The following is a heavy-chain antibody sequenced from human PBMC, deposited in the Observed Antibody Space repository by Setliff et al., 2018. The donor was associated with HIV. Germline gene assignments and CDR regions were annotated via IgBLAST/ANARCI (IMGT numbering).Heavy chain of an antibody. J-gene: IGHJ3*02. CDR2: IGQDGSEK. CDR1: GFTFSDYW. D-gene: IGHD2-15*01. CDR3: ARGRGGGPDVFDI. V-gene: IGHV3-7*01. Sequence: PGGSLRLSCAASGFTFSDYWMSWVRQAPGKGLEWVANIGQDGSEKNYVDSVKGRFTISRDNAKNSMDLQMNSLRAEDTAIYYCARGRGGGPDVFDIWGQGTMVTVSS.